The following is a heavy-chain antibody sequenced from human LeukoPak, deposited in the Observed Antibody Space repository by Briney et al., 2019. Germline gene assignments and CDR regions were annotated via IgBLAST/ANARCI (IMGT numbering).Heavy chain of an antibody. CDR3: ARRLRSYGMDV. CDR1: GGSISSYY. Sequence: SETLSLTCTVSGGSISSYYWSWLRQPPGKGLEWIGYIYYSGSTNYNPSLKSRVTISVDTSKNQFSLKLSSVTAADTAVYYCARRLRSYGMDVWGQGTTVTVSS. D-gene: IGHD6-6*01. J-gene: IGHJ6*02. CDR2: IYYSGST. V-gene: IGHV4-59*08.